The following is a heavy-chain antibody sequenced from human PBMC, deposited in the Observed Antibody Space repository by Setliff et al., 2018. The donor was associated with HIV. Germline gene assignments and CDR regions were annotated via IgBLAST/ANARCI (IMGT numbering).Heavy chain of an antibody. V-gene: IGHV4-34*01. Sequence: SSETLSLTCAVYGESFSGYYWSWIRQPPGKGLEWIGEINHSGSVNYNPSLKSRVTISVDTSKNQFSLKMSSVTAADTAVYYCARLDYSNYYSYYIDVWGEGTMVTVSS. CDR1: GESFSGYY. D-gene: IGHD4-4*01. CDR2: INHSGSV. CDR3: ARLDYSNYYSYYIDV. J-gene: IGHJ6*03.